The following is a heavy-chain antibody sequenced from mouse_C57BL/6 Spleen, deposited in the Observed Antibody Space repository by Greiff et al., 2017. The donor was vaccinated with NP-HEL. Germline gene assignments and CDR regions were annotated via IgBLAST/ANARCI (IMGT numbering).Heavy chain of an antibody. V-gene: IGHV2-2*01. D-gene: IGHD1-1*01. J-gene: IGHJ4*01. CDR1: GFSLTSYG. Sequence: VQRVESGPGLVQPSQSLSITCTVSGFSLTSYGVHWVRQSPGKGLEWLGVIWSGGSTDYNAAFISRLSISKDNSKSQVFFKMNSLQADDTAIYYCARGLLRSLYAMDYWGQGTSVTVSS. CDR3: ARGLLRSLYAMDY. CDR2: IWSGGST.